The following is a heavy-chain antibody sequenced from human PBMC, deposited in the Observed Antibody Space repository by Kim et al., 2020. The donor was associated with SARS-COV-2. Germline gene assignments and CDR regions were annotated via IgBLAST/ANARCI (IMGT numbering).Heavy chain of an antibody. Sequence: NYTPSLKSRVTISVDTSKNQFSLKLSSVTAADTAVYYCARGVSGWYDGDYWGQGTLVTVSS. J-gene: IGHJ4*02. D-gene: IGHD6-19*01. CDR3: ARGVSGWYDGDY. V-gene: IGHV4-34*01.